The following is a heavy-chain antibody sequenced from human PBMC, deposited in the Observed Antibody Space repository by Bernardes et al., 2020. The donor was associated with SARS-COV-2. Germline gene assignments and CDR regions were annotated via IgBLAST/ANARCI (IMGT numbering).Heavy chain of an antibody. Sequence: GGSLRLSCAASGFTFRNSAMSWVRQAPGQGLEWVSAISGSGSNTYYVDSVKGRFTISRDNSKNTLYLQINSLRAEDTAVYYCAREFYYYDSSDYFYSALDVWGQGTTVTVSS. D-gene: IGHD3-22*01. CDR1: GFTFRNSA. J-gene: IGHJ6*02. CDR2: ISGSGSNT. CDR3: AREFYYYDSSDYFYSALDV. V-gene: IGHV3-23*01.